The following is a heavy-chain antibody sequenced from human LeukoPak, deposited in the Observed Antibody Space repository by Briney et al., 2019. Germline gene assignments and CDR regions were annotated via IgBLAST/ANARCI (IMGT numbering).Heavy chain of an antibody. CDR3: TRDNYYDGGGYYTWYFDL. CDR2: MNPNSGNT. D-gene: IGHD3-22*01. Sequence: ASVKVSCKASGYTFTGYYMHWVRQAPGQGLEWMGWMNPNSGNTGYAQKFQGRVTMTRDTSISTAYMELSSLRSEDTAVYYCTRDNYYDGGGYYTWYFDLWGRGTLVTVSS. CDR1: GYTFTGYY. V-gene: IGHV1-8*02. J-gene: IGHJ2*01.